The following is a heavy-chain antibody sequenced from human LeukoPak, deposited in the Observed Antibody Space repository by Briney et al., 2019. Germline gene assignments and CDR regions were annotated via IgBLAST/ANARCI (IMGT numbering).Heavy chain of an antibody. V-gene: IGHV1-18*01. D-gene: IGHD2-21*02. Sequence: ASVKVSCKASGYTFTIYGISWVRQAPGQGLEWMGWISAYTGNTNYAQKLQGRVTMTADTSTGTAYMELRSLRSDDTAMYYCARDCPSCSNGLCGGDCYSAYWGQGTLVIVSS. CDR2: ISAYTGNT. CDR3: ARDCPSCSNGLCGGDCYSAY. CDR1: GYTFTIYG. J-gene: IGHJ4*02.